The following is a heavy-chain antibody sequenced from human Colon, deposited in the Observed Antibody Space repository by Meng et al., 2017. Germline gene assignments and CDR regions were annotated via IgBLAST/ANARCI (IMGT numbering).Heavy chain of an antibody. V-gene: IGHV4-30-4*01. CDR3: ARDRKHYGERGWFDP. J-gene: IGHJ5*02. Sequence: QGQRQESGQGMGQPSQNLSLTCTVFGGSISSGDYYWSWIRQPPGKGLEWIGYIYYSGSTYSNASLKSRVTISIDRSKNQFSLKLSSVTAADTAVYYCARDRKHYGERGWFDPWGQGTLVTVSS. CDR2: IYYSGST. CDR1: GGSISSGDYY. D-gene: IGHD4-17*01.